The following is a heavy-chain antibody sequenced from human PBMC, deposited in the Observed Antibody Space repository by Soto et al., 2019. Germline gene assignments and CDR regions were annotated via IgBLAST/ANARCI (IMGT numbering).Heavy chain of an antibody. CDR1: GGSISSCY. V-gene: IGHV4-59*01. Sequence: TLSLTCNVSGGSISSCYCSWIRQPPGKGLEWIGYIYYSGSTNYNPSLKSRVTISVDTSKNQFSLKLSSVTAADTAVYYCARGSNWFDPWGQGTLVTVSS. J-gene: IGHJ5*02. CDR2: IYYSGST. CDR3: ARGSNWFDP.